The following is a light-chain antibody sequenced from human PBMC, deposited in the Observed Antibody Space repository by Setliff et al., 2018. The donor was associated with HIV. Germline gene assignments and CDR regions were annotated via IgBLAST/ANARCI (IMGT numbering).Light chain of an antibody. J-gene: IGLJ1*01. CDR3: SSYTSSSTDV. CDR1: SSDVGTYNA. CDR2: DVS. V-gene: IGLV2-14*01. Sequence: QSALAQPASVSGSPGQSITISCTGTSSDVGTYNAVYWYQQHPGKAPKLMIYDVSTRPSGVSNRFSGSKSGNKASLTISGLQTEDEADYYCSSYTSSSTDVFGTGTKVTVL.